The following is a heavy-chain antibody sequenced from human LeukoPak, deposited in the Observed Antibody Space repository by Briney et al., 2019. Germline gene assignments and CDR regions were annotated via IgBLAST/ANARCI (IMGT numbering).Heavy chain of an antibody. CDR3: AHSLWGEFPYFDY. CDR2: IDWDDDK. V-gene: IGHV2-70*12. D-gene: IGHD3-16*01. J-gene: IGHJ4*02. CDR1: GFSLSTSGMC. Sequence: TLSLTCTFSGFSLSTSGMCVSWIRQPPGKALEWLARIDWDDDKYYSTSLKTRLTISKDTSKNQVVLKMTNMDPVDTATYYCAHSLWGEFPYFDYWGQGTLVTVSS.